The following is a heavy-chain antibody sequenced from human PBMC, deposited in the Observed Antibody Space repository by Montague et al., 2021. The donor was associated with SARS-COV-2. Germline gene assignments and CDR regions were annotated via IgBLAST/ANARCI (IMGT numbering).Heavy chain of an antibody. D-gene: IGHD2-15*01. CDR3: ARGELTAATSIASLLH. V-gene: IGHV4-59*01. CDR1: GGSFSGYY. CDR2: INHIGST. Sequence: SETLSLTCTVSGGSFSGYYWSWIRQSPGKGLEWIGYINHIGSTNYNPSLKSRVTMSVDTSKNQFSLKLTSVTAADTAVYYCARGELTAATSIASLLHWGQGTLVTVSA. J-gene: IGHJ1*01.